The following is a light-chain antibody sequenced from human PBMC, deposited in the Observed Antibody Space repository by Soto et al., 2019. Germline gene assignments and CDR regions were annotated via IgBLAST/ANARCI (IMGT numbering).Light chain of an antibody. J-gene: IGKJ1*01. CDR2: KAS. CDR3: QHYNSYSEA. V-gene: IGKV1-5*03. Sequence: IRMTQSPSSLSASVGDGVTITCRASQSISSYLNWYQQKPGKAPKLLIYKASTLKSGVPSRFSGSGSGTELNLTISRLQPDDFATYYCQHYNSYSEAFGQGTKVDIK. CDR1: QSISSY.